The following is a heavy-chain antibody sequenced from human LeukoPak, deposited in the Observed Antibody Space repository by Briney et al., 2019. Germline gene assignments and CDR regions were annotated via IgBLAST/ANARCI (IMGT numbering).Heavy chain of an antibody. J-gene: IGHJ4*02. CDR2: ISGSGGST. V-gene: IGHV3-23*01. D-gene: IGHD2-15*01. CDR3: AKVSGSGGTKYQPFDY. Sequence: GGSLRLSCTASGFTFGDYAMSWVRQAPGKGLEWVSAISGSGGSTYYADSVKGRFTISRDNSKNTLYLQMNSLRAEDTAVYYCAKVSGSGGTKYQPFDYWGQGTLVTVSS. CDR1: GFTFGDYA.